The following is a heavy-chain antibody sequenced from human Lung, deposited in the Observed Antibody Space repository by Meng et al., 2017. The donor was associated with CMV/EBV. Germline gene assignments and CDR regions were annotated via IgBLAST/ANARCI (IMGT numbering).Heavy chain of an antibody. CDR2: INPNTGDT. D-gene: IGHD2-21*01. V-gene: IGHV1-2*02. CDR3: ARSIVVVIATLDP. CDR1: GYTFTAYY. Sequence: ASVKVSCKASGYTFTAYYLHWVRQAPGQGLEWMGWINPNTGDTNYAQKFQGRVTMTRDTSISTAYMELSSLTSDDTAVYYCARSIVVVIATLDPWGQGTLVIVSS. J-gene: IGHJ5*02.